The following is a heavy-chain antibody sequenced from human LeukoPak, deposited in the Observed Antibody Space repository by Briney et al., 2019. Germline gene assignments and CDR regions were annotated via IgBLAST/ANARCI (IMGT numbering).Heavy chain of an antibody. CDR3: ARDLNYNLDF. J-gene: IGHJ4*02. V-gene: IGHV3-48*03. Sequence: GGSLRLSCAASGFAFSTYEMNWVRQAPGKGLEWVSYISSSGTTIYYADSVKGRFTISRDNAKNTLYLQMNSLRAEDTALYYCARDLNYNLDFWGQGTLVTVSS. D-gene: IGHD5-24*01. CDR2: ISSSGTTI. CDR1: GFAFSTYE.